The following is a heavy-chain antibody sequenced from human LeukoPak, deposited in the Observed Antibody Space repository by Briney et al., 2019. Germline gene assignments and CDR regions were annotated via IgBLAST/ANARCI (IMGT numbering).Heavy chain of an antibody. CDR1: GGSISSYY. CDR3: ARGEFIAAAGTGYYYGMDV. J-gene: IGHJ6*02. Sequence: SETLSLTCTVSGGSISSYYWSWLRQPPGKGLEWIGYIYYSGSTNYNPSLKSRVTISVDTSKNQFSLKLSSVTAADTAVYYCARGEFIAAAGTGYYYGMDVWGQGTTVTVSS. D-gene: IGHD6-13*01. V-gene: IGHV4-59*01. CDR2: IYYSGST.